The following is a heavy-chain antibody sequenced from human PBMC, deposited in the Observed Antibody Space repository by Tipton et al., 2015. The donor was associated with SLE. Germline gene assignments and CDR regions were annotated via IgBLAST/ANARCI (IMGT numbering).Heavy chain of an antibody. D-gene: IGHD6-19*01. V-gene: IGHV3-23*01. J-gene: IGHJ4*02. CDR1: EFTFSSYS. CDR3: AKRAWGSGWYVPGYFDY. Sequence: SLRLSCAASEFTFSSYSMNWVRQAPGKGLEWVSGVSGSGGNTYYADSVKGRFTISRDNSKNTLYLQMNSLRVEDTAVYYCAKRAWGSGWYVPGYFDYWGQGTLVIVSS. CDR2: VSGSGGNT.